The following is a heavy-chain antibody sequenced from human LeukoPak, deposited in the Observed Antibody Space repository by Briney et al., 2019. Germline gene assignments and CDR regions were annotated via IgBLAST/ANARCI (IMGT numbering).Heavy chain of an antibody. Sequence: SVKVSCKASGYTSTTYGTSWVRQAPGQGLEWMGRIIPILGIANYAQKFQGRVTITADKSTSTAYMELSSLRSEDTAVFYCARGLRAYCGGDCYSEVNWFDPWGQGTLVTVSS. J-gene: IGHJ5*02. V-gene: IGHV1-69*04. CDR3: ARGLRAYCGGDCYSEVNWFDP. CDR2: IIPILGIA. CDR1: GYTSTTYG. D-gene: IGHD2-21*02.